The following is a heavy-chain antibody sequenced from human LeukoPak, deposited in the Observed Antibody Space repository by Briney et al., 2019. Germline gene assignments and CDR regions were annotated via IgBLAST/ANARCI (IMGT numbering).Heavy chain of an antibody. CDR2: TYISGSP. CDR1: GGSLSSSY. J-gene: IGHJ3*02. V-gene: IGHV4-4*07. CDR3: AREAPCTSCSAEAFDI. Sequence: NSSETLSLTCTVSGGSLSSSYWNSIRQPAGKGLEWIGRTYISGSPNYNPSLKSRVTMSVDTSKNQFSLNLISVTAADTAVYYCAREAPCTSCSAEAFDIWGHGTVVTVSS. D-gene: IGHD2-2*01.